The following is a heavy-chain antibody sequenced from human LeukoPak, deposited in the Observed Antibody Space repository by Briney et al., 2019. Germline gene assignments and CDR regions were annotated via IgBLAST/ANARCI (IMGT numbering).Heavy chain of an antibody. Sequence: GGSLRLSCAASGFTFSDYYMSWIRQAPGKGLEWVSGISGIGGSTYYADSVKGRFTISRDNSKNTLYLQMNSLRAEDTAVYYCAKLASDYVWGTYRPFDFWGQGTLVTVSS. D-gene: IGHD3-16*02. CDR2: ISGIGGST. J-gene: IGHJ4*02. V-gene: IGHV3-23*01. CDR1: GFTFSDYY. CDR3: AKLASDYVWGTYRPFDF.